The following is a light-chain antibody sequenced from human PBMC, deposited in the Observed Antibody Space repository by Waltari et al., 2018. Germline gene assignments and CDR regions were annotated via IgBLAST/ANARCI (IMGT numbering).Light chain of an antibody. Sequence: QLVLTQSPSASASLGASVKLTCTLSSGHSNYAIAWHQQQPKKGPRYLTKRNSDGSHTKGDGIPDRFSGSSSGAERFLTSSSLQSEDEGDYYCQTWDTDIHVVFGGGTKLIVL. CDR2: RNSDGSH. J-gene: IGLJ2*01. CDR3: QTWDTDIHVV. CDR1: SGHSNYA. V-gene: IGLV4-69*01.